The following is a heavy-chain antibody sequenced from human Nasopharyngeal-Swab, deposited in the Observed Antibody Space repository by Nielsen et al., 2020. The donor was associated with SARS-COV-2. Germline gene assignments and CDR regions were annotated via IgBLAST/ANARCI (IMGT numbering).Heavy chain of an antibody. CDR2: INHSGST. CDR3: ARRGYPADY. D-gene: IGHD3-22*01. V-gene: IGHV4-34*01. Sequence: WIRQPPGKGLEWIGEINHSGSTNYNPSLKSRVTISVDTSKNQFSPKLSSVTAADTAVYYCARRGYPADYWGQGTLVTVSS. J-gene: IGHJ4*02.